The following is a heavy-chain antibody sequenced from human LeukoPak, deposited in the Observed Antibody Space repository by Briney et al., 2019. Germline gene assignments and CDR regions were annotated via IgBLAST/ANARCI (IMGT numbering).Heavy chain of an antibody. CDR1: GGSISSGTYY. J-gene: IGHJ4*02. V-gene: IGHV4-31*03. CDR3: ARARRDGYNYVDY. D-gene: IGHD5-24*01. Sequence: TSETLSLTCTVSGGSISSGTYYWSWIRQHPGKGLEWIGCIHYSGSTYYSPSLKSRVIISVDTSRSHFSLRLSSVTAADTAVYYCARARRDGYNYVDYWGQGTLVTVSS. CDR2: IHYSGST.